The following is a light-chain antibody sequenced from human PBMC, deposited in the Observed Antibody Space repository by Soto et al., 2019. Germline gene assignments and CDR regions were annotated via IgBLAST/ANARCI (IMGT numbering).Light chain of an antibody. V-gene: IGLV2-14*01. CDR1: SSDVGGYNY. Sequence: QSALTQPASVSGSPGQSITISCTGTSSDVGGYNYVSWYQQHPGKAPKLMISEVSNRPSGVSNRFSGSKSGNTASLTISGLQAEDDADYYCSSYTSSSTLVFGGGTKLTVL. J-gene: IGLJ2*01. CDR3: SSYTSSSTLV. CDR2: EVS.